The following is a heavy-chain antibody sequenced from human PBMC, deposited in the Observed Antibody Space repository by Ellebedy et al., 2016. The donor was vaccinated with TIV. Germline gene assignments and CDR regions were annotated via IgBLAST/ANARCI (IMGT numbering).Heavy chain of an antibody. CDR2: IKSKTDGGTT. CDR1: GFTVSSNY. Sequence: GGSLRLSCAASGFTVSSNYMSWVRQAPGKGLEWVGRIKSKTDGGTTDYAAPVKGRFTISRDDSKNTLYLQMSSLRAEDTAVYYCARDRISASGIFDYWGQGTLVTVSS. J-gene: IGHJ4*02. CDR3: ARDRISASGIFDY. D-gene: IGHD6-13*01. V-gene: IGHV3-15*01.